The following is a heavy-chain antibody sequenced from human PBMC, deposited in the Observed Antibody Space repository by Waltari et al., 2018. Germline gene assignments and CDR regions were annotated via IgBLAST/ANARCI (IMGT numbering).Heavy chain of an antibody. CDR3: ARGPIAVAGHRWFDP. J-gene: IGHJ5*02. CDR1: GGTFSSYA. CDR2: IIPSCGTA. Sequence: QVQLVQSGAEVKKPGSSVKVSCKASGGTFSSYAISWVRQAPGQGLEWMGRIIPSCGTANYAQKFQGRVTITADKSTSTAYMELSSLRSEDTAVYYCARGPIAVAGHRWFDPWGQGTLVTVSS. V-gene: IGHV1-69*08. D-gene: IGHD6-19*01.